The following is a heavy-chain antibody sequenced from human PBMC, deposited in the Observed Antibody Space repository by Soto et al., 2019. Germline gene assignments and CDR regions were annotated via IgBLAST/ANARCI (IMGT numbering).Heavy chain of an antibody. Sequence: GFLRISWALSGFIISNNYMSWVRQAPGKGPEWVSILYSGGTTYYADSVKGRFTFSRDNSENTVFLQMNNLRVEDTAVYYCVRDRGGSYWLDPWGQGTLVTVSS. CDR3: VRDRGGSYWLDP. CDR2: LYSGGTT. D-gene: IGHD2-15*01. CDR1: GFIISNNY. J-gene: IGHJ5*02. V-gene: IGHV3-53*01.